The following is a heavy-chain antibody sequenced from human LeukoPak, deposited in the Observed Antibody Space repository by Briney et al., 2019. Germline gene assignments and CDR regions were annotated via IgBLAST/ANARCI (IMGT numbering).Heavy chain of an antibody. CDR1: GGSISSSSYY. D-gene: IGHD4-23*01. CDR3: ARQGEECGGKAYYFDY. Sequence: SETLSLTCTVSGGSISSSSYYWGWIRQPPGKGLEWIGSIYYSGSTYYNPSLKSRVTISVDTSKNQFSLKLSSVTAADTAGYYRARQGEECGGKAYYFDYWGQGTLVTVSS. J-gene: IGHJ4*02. CDR2: IYYSGST. V-gene: IGHV4-39*01.